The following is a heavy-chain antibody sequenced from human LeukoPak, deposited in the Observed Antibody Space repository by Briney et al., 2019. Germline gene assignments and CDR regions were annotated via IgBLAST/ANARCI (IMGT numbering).Heavy chain of an antibody. J-gene: IGHJ4*02. V-gene: IGHV3-66*01. Sequence: GRSLRLSCAASEFIVSANYMSWVRQAPGKGLEWVSLIYSGGSTYYADSVKGRFTISRDSSKNILHLQMNTLRAEDTAVYYCARDKGTSYLSSFDYWGQGTLVTVSS. D-gene: IGHD6-6*01. CDR2: IYSGGST. CDR3: ARDKGTSYLSSFDY. CDR1: EFIVSANY.